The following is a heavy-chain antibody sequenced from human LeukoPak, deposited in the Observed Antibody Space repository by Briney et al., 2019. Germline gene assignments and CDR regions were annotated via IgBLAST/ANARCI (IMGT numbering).Heavy chain of an antibody. CDR2: MSGSGGST. J-gene: IGHJ4*02. CDR1: GLSFTTYA. D-gene: IGHD6-6*01. Sequence: PGGSLRLSCAAPGLSFTTYAMSWVRQAPGKGLEWVSAMSGSGGSTNYADSVKGRFTISRDDSKNTLYLQMNSLRAKDTAVYYCAKDGYTSSLNHPGAAEFDYRGQGTLVTVSS. CDR3: AKDGYTSSLNHPGAAEFDY. V-gene: IGHV3-23*01.